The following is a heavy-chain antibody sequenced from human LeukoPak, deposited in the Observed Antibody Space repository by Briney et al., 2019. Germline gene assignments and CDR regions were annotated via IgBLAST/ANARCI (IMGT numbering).Heavy chain of an antibody. J-gene: IGHJ4*02. CDR2: IYYSGSA. Sequence: SETLSLTCTVSGVSISSGGYYWSWIRQHPGKGLEWIGYIYYSGSAYYNPSLKSRVTMSVDTSKNQFSLKLSSVTAADTAVYYCAREPDGGSSSSPLDYWGQGTLVTVSS. V-gene: IGHV4-31*03. CDR3: AREPDGGSSSSPLDY. D-gene: IGHD6-6*01. CDR1: GVSISSGGYY.